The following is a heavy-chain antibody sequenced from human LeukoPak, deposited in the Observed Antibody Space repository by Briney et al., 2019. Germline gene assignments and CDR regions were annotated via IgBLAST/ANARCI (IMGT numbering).Heavy chain of an antibody. CDR2: IYYSGST. V-gene: IGHV4-30-4*01. J-gene: IGHJ5*02. Sequence: PSQTLSLTCTASGGSVSSADYYWSWIRQPPGKGLEWIGYIYYSGSTYYNPSLKSRVTISVDTSKNQFSLNLSSVTAADTAVYYCARVKSGTTFLFDPWGQGTLVTVSS. D-gene: IGHD1-1*01. CDR1: GGSVSSADYY. CDR3: ARVKSGTTFLFDP.